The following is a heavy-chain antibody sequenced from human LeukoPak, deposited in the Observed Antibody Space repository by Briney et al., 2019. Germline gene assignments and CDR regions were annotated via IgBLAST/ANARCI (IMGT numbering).Heavy chain of an antibody. Sequence: GRSLRLSCAASGFTFDDYAMHWVRQAPGKGLEWVSGISWNSGSIGYADSVKGRFTISRDNAKNSLYLQMNSLRAEDTAVYYCARDIAAAGMWGQGTLVTVSS. CDR1: GFTFDDYA. CDR3: ARDIAAAGM. J-gene: IGHJ4*02. D-gene: IGHD6-13*01. V-gene: IGHV3-9*01. CDR2: ISWNSGSI.